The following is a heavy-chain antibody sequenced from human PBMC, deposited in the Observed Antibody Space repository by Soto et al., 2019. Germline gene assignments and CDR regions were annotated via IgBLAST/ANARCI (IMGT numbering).Heavy chain of an antibody. CDR2: INHDGSET. J-gene: IGHJ3*02. D-gene: IGHD7-27*01. CDR1: GFTFSSYW. V-gene: IGHV3-7*03. Sequence: GGSLRLSCAASGFTFSSYWMSWVRQAPGKGREWVANINHDGSETYYLDSVKGRFAISRDNAKNSLFLQMNSLRDEDTAIYYCARSLLGPMAFDMWGHGTLVTVSS. CDR3: ARSLLGPMAFDM.